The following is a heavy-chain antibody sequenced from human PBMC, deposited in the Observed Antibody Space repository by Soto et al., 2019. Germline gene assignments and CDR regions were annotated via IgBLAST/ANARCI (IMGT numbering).Heavy chain of an antibody. CDR3: ASRDGYNFYFYY. Sequence: SETLSLTCTVSGGSISSSSYYWGWIRQPPGKGLEWIGSIYYSGSTYYNPSLKSRVTISVDTSKNQFSLKLSSVTAADTAVYYCASRDGYNFYFYYWGQGTLVTVSS. V-gene: IGHV4-39*01. CDR1: GGSISSSSYY. CDR2: IYYSGST. J-gene: IGHJ4*02. D-gene: IGHD5-12*01.